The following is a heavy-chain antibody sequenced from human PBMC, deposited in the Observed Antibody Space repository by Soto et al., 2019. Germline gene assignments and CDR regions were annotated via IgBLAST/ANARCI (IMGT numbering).Heavy chain of an antibody. J-gene: IGHJ4*02. CDR2: IIPIFGTA. D-gene: IGHD1-20*01. CDR1: GGTFSSYA. V-gene: IGHV1-69*13. Sequence: ASVKVSCKASGGTFSSYAISWVRQAPGQGLEWMGGIIPIFGTANYAQKFQGRVTITADESTSTAYMELSSLRSEDTAVYYCASPRGIYNWNYFDYWGQGTLVTVSS. CDR3: ASPRGIYNWNYFDY.